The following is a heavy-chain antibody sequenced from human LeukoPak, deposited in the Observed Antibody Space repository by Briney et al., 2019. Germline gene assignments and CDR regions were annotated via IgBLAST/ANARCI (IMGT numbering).Heavy chain of an antibody. CDR2: ISYSGST. CDR1: GGSISSYY. J-gene: IGHJ5*02. D-gene: IGHD3-22*01. CDR3: AREPGFDSSGYLNWFDP. Sequence: PSETLSLTCTVSGGSISSYYWSWIRQPPGKGLEWIACISYSGSTKYNPSLKSRVTISVDTSKNQLSLKLSSVTAADTAVYYCAREPGFDSSGYLNWFDPWGQGTLVTVSS. V-gene: IGHV4-59*01.